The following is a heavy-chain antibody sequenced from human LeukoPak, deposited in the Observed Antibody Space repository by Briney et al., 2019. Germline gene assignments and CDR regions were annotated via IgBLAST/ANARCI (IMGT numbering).Heavy chain of an antibody. V-gene: IGHV4-34*10. CDR3: ARIRCGQTQHRCYNY. CDR2: IDPSGYT. J-gene: IGHJ4*02. Sequence: SDTLSLTCGVHGLSITGYYWSWIRQSPREALEWMGEIDPSGYTNYNPSLKSRVNMSVDTAKKHLSLSLTSLTAADTAIYYCARIRCGQTQHRCYNYWGRGALGTVSS. CDR1: GLSITGYY. D-gene: IGHD3-16*02.